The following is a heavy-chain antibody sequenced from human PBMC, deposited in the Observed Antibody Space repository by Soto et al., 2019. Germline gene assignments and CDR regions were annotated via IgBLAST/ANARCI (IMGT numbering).Heavy chain of an antibody. Sequence: EVQLVESGGGLVKPGGSLRLSCAASGFTFSNAWMSWVRQAPGKGLEWVGRIKSKTDGGTTDYAAPVKGRFTISRDDSKNTLYLQMNSLKTEDTAVYYCTTDIDHEGYDILTGKFDYWGQGTLVTVSS. CDR2: IKSKTDGGTT. D-gene: IGHD3-9*01. CDR3: TTDIDHEGYDILTGKFDY. J-gene: IGHJ4*02. CDR1: GFTFSNAW. V-gene: IGHV3-15*01.